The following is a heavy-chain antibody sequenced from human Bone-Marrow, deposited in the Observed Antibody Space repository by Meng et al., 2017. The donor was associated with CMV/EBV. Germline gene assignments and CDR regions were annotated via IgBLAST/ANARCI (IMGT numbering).Heavy chain of an antibody. D-gene: IGHD1-26*01. CDR1: GYTFTGYY. CDR2: INPNSGGT. CDR3: VRKASSLVGPTPSYYFDY. V-gene: IGHV1-2*02. Sequence: ASVKVSCKASGYTFTGYYMHWVRQAPGQGLEWMGWINPNSGGTNYAQKFQGRVTMTRDTSISTAYMELSSLRSEDMVVYFCVRKASSLVGPTPSYYFDYWGQGTLVPVSS. J-gene: IGHJ4*02.